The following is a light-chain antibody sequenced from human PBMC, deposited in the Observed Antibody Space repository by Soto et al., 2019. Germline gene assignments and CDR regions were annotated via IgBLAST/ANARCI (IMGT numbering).Light chain of an antibody. CDR2: GAS. CDR1: HSVNSH. V-gene: IGKV3-15*01. J-gene: IGKJ5*01. Sequence: MTQSPATLSVAPGSRFTLSCRTSHSVNSHVAWYQQKPGQAPRLLLYGASTRATGIPVRFSGSGFGTEFTLTISSLQSEDFAVYYCQQYKNWPLFGKGRRRE. CDR3: QQYKNWPL.